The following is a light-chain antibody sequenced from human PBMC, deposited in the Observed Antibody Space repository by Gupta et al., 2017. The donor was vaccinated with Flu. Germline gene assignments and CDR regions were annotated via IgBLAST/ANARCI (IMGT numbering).Light chain of an antibody. V-gene: IGKV3-11*01. J-gene: IGKJ1*01. CDR1: QSVSSY. Sequence: ATLSLSPGERATLSCRASQSVSSYLAWYQQKPGQAPRLLIYDASNRATGIPARFSGSGSGTDXTLTISXLEPEDFAVYYCQQRSNWPPWTFGXGTKVEIK. CDR3: QQRSNWPPWT. CDR2: DAS.